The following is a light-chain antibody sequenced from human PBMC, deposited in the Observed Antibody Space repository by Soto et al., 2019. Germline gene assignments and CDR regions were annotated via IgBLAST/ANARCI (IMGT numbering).Light chain of an antibody. J-gene: IGLJ1*01. V-gene: IGLV2-14*01. CDR2: EVS. CDR3: YSYRGYYTRV. Sequence: QSALTQPPSASGSPGQSVTISCTGSRSDVGGYNYVSWCQQHPGRAPKLLIYEVSRRPSGVSNRFSGSKSGDTASLTISGLQAEDEADYYCYSYRGYYTRVFGTGTKVTVL. CDR1: RSDVGGYNY.